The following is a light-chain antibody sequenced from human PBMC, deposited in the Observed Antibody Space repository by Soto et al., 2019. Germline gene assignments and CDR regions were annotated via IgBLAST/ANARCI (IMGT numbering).Light chain of an antibody. J-gene: IGLJ3*02. CDR3: YSYARRNVWV. CDR2: GVT. CDR1: GSDIGAYNF. Sequence: QSALAQPPSASGSPGQSVTISCTGSGSDIGAYNFVSWYQQHPGKAPKLMIFGVTERPSGVPDRFSGSKSGNTASLTVSGLQADDEAIYYCYSYARRNVWVFGGGTKVSVL. V-gene: IGLV2-8*01.